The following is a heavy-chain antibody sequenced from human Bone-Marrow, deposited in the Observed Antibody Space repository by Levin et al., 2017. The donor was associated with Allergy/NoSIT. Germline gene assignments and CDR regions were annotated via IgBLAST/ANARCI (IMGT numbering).Heavy chain of an antibody. CDR1: GASISSESSY. D-gene: IGHD3-3*01. J-gene: IGHJ6*03. V-gene: IGHV4-39*01. CDR3: ARHGEVLRVVEWASFFYYYMDV. CDR2: IYYNGST. Sequence: SQTLSLTCTVSGASISSESSYWGWIRQPPGKGLEWIGKIYYNGSTSYNPSLKSRVTILVDTSKNQFSLKLTSVTAADTAVYYCARHGEVLRVVEWASFFYYYMDVWGKGTTVTVSS.